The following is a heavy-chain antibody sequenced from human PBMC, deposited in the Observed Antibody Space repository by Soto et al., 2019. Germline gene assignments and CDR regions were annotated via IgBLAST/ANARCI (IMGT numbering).Heavy chain of an antibody. CDR3: ARQTGDRYYYYYMDV. J-gene: IGHJ6*03. V-gene: IGHV4-31*03. CDR2: IYYSGST. D-gene: IGHD7-27*01. CDR1: GGSISSGGYY. Sequence: QVQLQESGPGLVKPSQTLSLTCTVSGGSISSGGYYWSWIRQHPGKGLEWMGYIYYSGSTYYNPSLKSRVTISVDTSKNQFSLKLSSVTAADTAVYYCARQTGDRYYYYYMDVWGKGTTVTVSS.